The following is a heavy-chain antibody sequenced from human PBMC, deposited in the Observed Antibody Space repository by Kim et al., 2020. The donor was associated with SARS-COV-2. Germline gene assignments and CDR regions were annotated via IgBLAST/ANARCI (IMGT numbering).Heavy chain of an antibody. V-gene: IGHV3-30*18. Sequence: GGSLRLSCAASGFTFSACGMHWVRQAPGKGLEWVAVFSYDGIETHYADSVRGRFTISRDNSKSTLYLFMSSVRPDDSALYYCVKEQSSGYYRTSDFWGQGTPVTVSS. J-gene: IGHJ4*02. CDR1: GFTFSACG. CDR3: VKEQSSGYYRTSDF. D-gene: IGHD6-19*01. CDR2: FSYDGIET.